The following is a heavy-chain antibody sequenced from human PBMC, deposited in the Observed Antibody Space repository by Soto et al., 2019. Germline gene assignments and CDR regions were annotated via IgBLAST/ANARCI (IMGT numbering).Heavy chain of an antibody. J-gene: IGHJ6*03. CDR1: GYTFSNFG. D-gene: IGHD3-10*02. Sequence: QVQLVQSGAEVKKPGASLKVSCKASGYTFSNFGVSWVRQAPGQGLEWIGWINPDNGDTNYGQKFQGRATMTTDTFTNTAYMEVRGLRSDATAVYYCARGVRVSAYLDYYMDVWGEGTTVTVSS. V-gene: IGHV1-18*01. CDR2: INPDNGDT. CDR3: ARGVRVSAYLDYYMDV.